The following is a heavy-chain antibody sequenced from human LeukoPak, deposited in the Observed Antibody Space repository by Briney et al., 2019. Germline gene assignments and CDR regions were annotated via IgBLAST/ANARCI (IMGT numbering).Heavy chain of an antibody. V-gene: IGHV1-2*06. J-gene: IGHJ4*02. D-gene: IGHD5-24*01. Sequence: ASVKVSCKASGYTFTGYYMHWVRQAPGQGLEWMGRINPNSGGTNYAQKFQGRVTMTRDTSISTAYMELSRLRSDDTAVYYCARDSGDGYKRNPIDYWAREPWSPSPQ. CDR1: GYTFTGYY. CDR3: ARDSGDGYKRNPIDY. CDR2: INPNSGGT.